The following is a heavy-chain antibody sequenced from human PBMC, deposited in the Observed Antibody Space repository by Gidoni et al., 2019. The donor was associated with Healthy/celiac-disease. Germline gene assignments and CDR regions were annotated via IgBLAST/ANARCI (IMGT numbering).Heavy chain of an antibody. J-gene: IGHJ4*02. CDR1: GGSISSYY. Sequence: QVQLQESGPGLVKPSETLSLTCTVSGGSISSYYWSWIRQPPGKGLEWIWYINYRGSTNYNPSLKSRVTISVDTSKNQFSRKLSSVPAADTAVYYCARGAGYFDWLSNFDYWGQGTLVTVSS. CDR3: ARGAGYFDWLSNFDY. D-gene: IGHD3-9*01. V-gene: IGHV4-59*01. CDR2: INYRGST.